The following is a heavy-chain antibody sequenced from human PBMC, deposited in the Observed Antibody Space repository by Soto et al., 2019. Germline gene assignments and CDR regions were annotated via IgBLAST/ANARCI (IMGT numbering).Heavy chain of an antibody. D-gene: IGHD3-3*01. V-gene: IGHV4-59*01. J-gene: IGHJ4*02. CDR1: GGSISSFY. CDR3: ARVPTYYDFWSGYSGGYYFDY. Sequence: SETLSLTCTVSGGSISSFYWSWIRQPPGKGLEWIGYIYYSGSTNYNPSLKSRVTISVDTSKNQFSLKLSSVTAADTAVYYCARVPTYYDFWSGYSGGYYFDYWGQGTLVTVSS. CDR2: IYYSGST.